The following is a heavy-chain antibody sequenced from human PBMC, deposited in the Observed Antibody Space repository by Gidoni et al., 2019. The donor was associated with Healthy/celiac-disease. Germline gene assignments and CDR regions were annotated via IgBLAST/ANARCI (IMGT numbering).Heavy chain of an antibody. CDR2: IVVGSGNT. Sequence: QMQLVQSGPEVKKHGTSVKVSYKASGFTFTSSAVQWVRQARGQRLEWIGWIVVGSGNTNYAQKFQERVTITRDMSTSTAYMELSSLRSEDTAVYYCAADPLQLALFDYWGQGTLVTVSS. D-gene: IGHD6-13*01. CDR3: AADPLQLALFDY. CDR1: GFTFTSSA. V-gene: IGHV1-58*01. J-gene: IGHJ4*02.